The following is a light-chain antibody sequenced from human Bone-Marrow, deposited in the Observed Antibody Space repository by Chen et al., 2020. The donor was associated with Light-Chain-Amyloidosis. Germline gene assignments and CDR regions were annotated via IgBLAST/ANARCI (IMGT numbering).Light chain of an antibody. CDR1: SSDVGGDIH. CDR3: SSYTITITLV. CDR2: EVT. V-gene: IGLV2-14*01. Sequence: QSALTQPASVSGSPGQSITISCTGTSSDVGGDIHVSWYQQHPDKAPKLMIYEVTNRPSWVPVRFAGSSSDNTASLTITGRQTEDGADYFCSSYTITITLVFGSGTRVTVL. J-gene: IGLJ1*01.